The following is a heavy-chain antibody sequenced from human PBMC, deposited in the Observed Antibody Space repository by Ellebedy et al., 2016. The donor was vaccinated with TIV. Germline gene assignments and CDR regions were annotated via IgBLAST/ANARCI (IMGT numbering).Heavy chain of an antibody. D-gene: IGHD3-22*01. CDR3: ARGDNYYYDSSSYYYSY. CDR2: INPTSGSS. Sequence: ASVKVSCKASGYTFTSYFLYWVRQAPGQGLEWMGIINPTSGSSNYAQKFQGRVTVTRETSTSTVYMELSSLRSEDTAVYYCARGDNYYYDSSSYYYSYWGQGTLVTVSS. CDR1: GYTFTSYF. J-gene: IGHJ4*02. V-gene: IGHV1-46*01.